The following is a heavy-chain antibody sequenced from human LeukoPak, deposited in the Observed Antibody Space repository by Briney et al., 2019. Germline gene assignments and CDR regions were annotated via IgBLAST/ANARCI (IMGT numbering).Heavy chain of an antibody. CDR2: IIPIFGTA. CDR3: ATGSLVEPGYYCYYGMDV. Sequence: GASVKVSFKASGYTFTSYAISWVRQAPGQGLEWMGGIIPIFGTANYAQKFQGRVTITADESTSTAYMELSSLRSEDTAVYYCATGSLVEPGYYCYYGMDVWGQGTTVTVSS. V-gene: IGHV1-69*13. D-gene: IGHD1-26*01. J-gene: IGHJ6*02. CDR1: GYTFTSYA.